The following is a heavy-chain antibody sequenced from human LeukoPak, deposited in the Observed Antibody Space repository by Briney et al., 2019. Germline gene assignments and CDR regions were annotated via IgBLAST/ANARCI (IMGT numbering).Heavy chain of an antibody. J-gene: IGHJ4*02. CDR2: IRYDGSNK. Sequence: GGSLRLSCAASGFTFSSYGMHWVRQAPGKGLERVAFIRYDGSNKYYADSVKGRFTISRDNSKNTLYLQMNSLRAEDTAVYYCAKWWGPGYSSSWYRASYFDYWGQGTLVTVSS. CDR3: AKWWGPGYSSSWYRASYFDY. V-gene: IGHV3-30*02. CDR1: GFTFSSYG. D-gene: IGHD6-13*01.